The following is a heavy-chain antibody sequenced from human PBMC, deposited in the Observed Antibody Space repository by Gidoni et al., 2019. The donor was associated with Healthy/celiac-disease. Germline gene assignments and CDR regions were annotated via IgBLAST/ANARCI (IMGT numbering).Heavy chain of an antibody. Sequence: QITLKESGSTLVKPTQTLTLTCTSSGFSASTSGVGVGWIRPPPGQALEWLALIYWNDDKRYSPSLTSRLTITTDTSTTQVVLTLPNMDPVDTATYYCAHGGQYSGYEGLECWGQGTLVTVSS. D-gene: IGHD5-12*01. CDR2: IYWNDDK. J-gene: IGHJ4*02. CDR3: AHGGQYSGYEGLEC. CDR1: GFSASTSGVG. V-gene: IGHV2-5*01.